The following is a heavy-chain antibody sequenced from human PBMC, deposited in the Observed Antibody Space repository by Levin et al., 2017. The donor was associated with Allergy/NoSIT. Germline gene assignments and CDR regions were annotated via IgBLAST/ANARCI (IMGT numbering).Heavy chain of an antibody. CDR2: IIPIFGTA. J-gene: IGHJ4*02. V-gene: IGHV1-69*13. Sequence: SVKVSCKASGGTFSSYAISWVRQAPGQGLEWMGGIIPIFGTANYAQKFQGRVTITADESTSTAYMELSSLRSEDTAVYYCARVTFLGYDILTGPFDYWGQGTLVTVSS. CDR1: GGTFSSYA. CDR3: ARVTFLGYDILTGPFDY. D-gene: IGHD3-9*01.